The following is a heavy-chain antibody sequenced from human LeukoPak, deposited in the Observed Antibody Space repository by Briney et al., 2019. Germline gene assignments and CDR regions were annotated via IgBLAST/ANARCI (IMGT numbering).Heavy chain of an antibody. CDR1: GFTFSSYE. J-gene: IGHJ4*02. CDR2: ISNSGSTI. D-gene: IGHD5-18*01. CDR3: ARGVRNNYGYPDY. Sequence: GGSLRLSCAASGFTFSSYEMNWVRQAPGKGLEWVSYISNSGSTIYYADSVKGRFTISRDNAKNSLYVQMNSLRAEDTAVYYCARGVRNNYGYPDYWGQGTLVTVSS. V-gene: IGHV3-48*03.